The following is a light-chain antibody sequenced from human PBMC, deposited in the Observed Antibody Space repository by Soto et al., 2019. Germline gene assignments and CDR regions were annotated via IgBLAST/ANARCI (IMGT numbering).Light chain of an antibody. Sequence: IQMTQSPSTLSGSVGDSVTITCRASQAVXSGFAWYQEKPGKAPKLRXYSASSLERGVPSRLSGSGSGTEFTLTISNLQPDDVATYYCQQSKTYSWTFGQGTKVDIK. CDR2: SAS. CDR3: QQSKTYSWT. CDR1: QAVXSG. V-gene: IGKV1-5*03. J-gene: IGKJ1*01.